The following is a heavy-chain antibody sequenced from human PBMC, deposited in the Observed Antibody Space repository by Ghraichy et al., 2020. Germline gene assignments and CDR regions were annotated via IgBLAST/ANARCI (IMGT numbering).Heavy chain of an antibody. CDR3: ARDHLYYGSGNTLDY. CDR1: GFTFSSYA. Sequence: GGSLRLSCAASGFTFSSYAMHWVRQAPGKGLEWVAVISYDGSNKYYADSVKGRFTISRDNSKNTLYLQMNSLRAEDTAVYYCARDHLYYGSGNTLDYWGQGTLVTVSS. CDR2: ISYDGSNK. D-gene: IGHD3-10*01. J-gene: IGHJ4*02. V-gene: IGHV3-30-3*01.